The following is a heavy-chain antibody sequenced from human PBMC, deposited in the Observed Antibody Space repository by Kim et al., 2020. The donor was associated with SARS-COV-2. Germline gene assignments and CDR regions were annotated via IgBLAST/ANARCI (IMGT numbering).Heavy chain of an antibody. CDR2: INHSGST. Sequence: SETLSLTCAVYGGSFSGYYWSWIRQPPGKGLEWIGEINHSGSTNYNPSLKSRVTISVDTSKNQFSLKLSSVTAADTAVYYCARVVDLIAVAGTGFDYWGQGTPVTVSS. CDR1: GGSFSGYY. V-gene: IGHV4-34*01. J-gene: IGHJ4*02. D-gene: IGHD6-19*01. CDR3: ARVVDLIAVAGTGFDY.